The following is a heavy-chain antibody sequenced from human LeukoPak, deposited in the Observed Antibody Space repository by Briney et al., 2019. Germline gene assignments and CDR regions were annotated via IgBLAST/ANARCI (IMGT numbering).Heavy chain of an antibody. J-gene: IGHJ3*01. V-gene: IGHV1-18*01. CDR2: VSGNNGNT. CDR1: GYTFGTSG. Sequence: ASVRVSCKASGYTFGTSGITWVRQAPGQGLEWMGWVSGNNGNTDYVKKFQGRVTMTRDTSTSTAYMELRSLKSDDTAVYFCARKPPYYDSDGPRWALDVWGQGTMVTVSS. D-gene: IGHD3-22*01. CDR3: ARKPPYYDSDGPRWALDV.